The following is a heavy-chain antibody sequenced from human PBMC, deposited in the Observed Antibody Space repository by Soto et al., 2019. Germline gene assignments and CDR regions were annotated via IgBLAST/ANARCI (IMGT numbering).Heavy chain of an antibody. D-gene: IGHD2-21*01. V-gene: IGHV3-23*01. CDR2: ISPNGDGT. J-gene: IGHJ6*02. CDR1: GMTFRLHA. CDR3: AKGGLPGVDV. Sequence: EVQLLESGGRLIQPGGSLRLSCVASGMTFRLHAMNWVRQAPGKGLEWVSGISPNGDGTYYADSVKGRGIISRENSRDTLFLQMNTLRVGDTAVYYCAKGGLPGVDVWGQGTAVTVSS.